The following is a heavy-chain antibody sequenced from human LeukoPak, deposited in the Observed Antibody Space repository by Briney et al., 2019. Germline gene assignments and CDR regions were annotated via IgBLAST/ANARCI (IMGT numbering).Heavy chain of an antibody. D-gene: IGHD1-20*01. CDR2: IYYSGSA. CDR3: ARDYHGINWYYFDY. J-gene: IGHJ4*02. Sequence: PSETLSLTCTVSGGSVSSGSYYWSWIRQPPGKGLEWIGYIYYSGSANYNPSLKTRVTISVDTSRNQFSLKLSSVTAADTAVYYCARDYHGINWYYFDYWGQGTLVAVSS. CDR1: GGSVSSGSYY. V-gene: IGHV4-61*01.